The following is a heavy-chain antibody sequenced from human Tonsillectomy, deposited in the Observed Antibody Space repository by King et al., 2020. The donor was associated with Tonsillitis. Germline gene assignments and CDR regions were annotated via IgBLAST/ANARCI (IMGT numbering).Heavy chain of an antibody. J-gene: IGHJ6*03. Sequence: DVQLVESGGGLVQPGGSLRLSCAASGFTFSSYWMHWVRQAPGKGLVWVSRINSDGSSTSYADSVKGRFTISRDNAKNTLYLQMNSLRAEDTAVYYCAREGPIYYYYMDVWGKGTTVTVPS. CDR1: GFTFSSYW. CDR3: AREGPIYYYYMDV. V-gene: IGHV3-74*01. CDR2: INSDGSST.